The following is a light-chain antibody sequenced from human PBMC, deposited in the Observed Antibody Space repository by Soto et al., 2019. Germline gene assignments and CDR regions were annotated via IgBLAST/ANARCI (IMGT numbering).Light chain of an antibody. J-gene: IGKJ5*01. CDR3: QQYGNLIT. Sequence: EVVLTQSPATLSLSPGDGATLSCRASQSVNNYLAWYQQKPGRAPRLLIYATSNRATDIPARFSGSGSGTDFTLTISSVEPEDSALYYCQQYGNLITFGQGTRLELK. CDR1: QSVNNY. V-gene: IGKV3-11*01. CDR2: ATS.